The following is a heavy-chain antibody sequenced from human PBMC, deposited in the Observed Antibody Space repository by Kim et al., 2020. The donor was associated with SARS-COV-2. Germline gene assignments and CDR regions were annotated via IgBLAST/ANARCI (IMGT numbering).Heavy chain of an antibody. D-gene: IGHD3-10*01. Sequence: KGRFTISRDNAKNSRYLQMNSLRAEDTAVYYCARDRVGLIEMAYHHAFDLWGQGTMVTVSS. V-gene: IGHV3-11*06. CDR3: ARDRVGLIEMAYHHAFDL. J-gene: IGHJ3*01.